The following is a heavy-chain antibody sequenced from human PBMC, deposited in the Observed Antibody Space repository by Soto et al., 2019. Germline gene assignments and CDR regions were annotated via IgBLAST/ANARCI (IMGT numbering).Heavy chain of an antibody. CDR3: ARDNLRFLHPTREYYYYGMDV. Sequence: ASVKVSCKASGYTFTSYGISWVRQAPGQGLEWMGWISAYNGNTNYAQKLQGRVTMTTDTSTSTAYMELRSLRSDDTAVYYCARDNLRFLHPTREYYYYGMDVWGQGTTVTVSS. D-gene: IGHD3-3*01. V-gene: IGHV1-18*01. CDR1: GYTFTSYG. J-gene: IGHJ6*02. CDR2: ISAYNGNT.